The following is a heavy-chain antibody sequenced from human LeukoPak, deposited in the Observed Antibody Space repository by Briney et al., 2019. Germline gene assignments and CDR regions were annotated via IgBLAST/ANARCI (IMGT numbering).Heavy chain of an antibody. D-gene: IGHD3-10*01. V-gene: IGHV3-48*01. Sequence: GGSLRLSCAASVFTFSGYGMSWVRQAPGKGLEWVSYISSSSSTIYYADSVKGRFTISRDNAKNSLYLQMNSLRAADTAVYYCARNPYGSGSHNFDFWGQGTLVTVSS. CDR1: VFTFSGYG. J-gene: IGHJ4*02. CDR3: ARNPYGSGSHNFDF. CDR2: ISSSSSTI.